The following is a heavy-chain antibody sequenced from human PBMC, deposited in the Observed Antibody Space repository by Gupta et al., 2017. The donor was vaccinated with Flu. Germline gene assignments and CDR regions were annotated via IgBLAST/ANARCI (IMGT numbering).Heavy chain of an antibody. CDR3: ASDTNSSSWYNAGY. V-gene: IGHV4-34*01. J-gene: IGHJ4*02. D-gene: IGHD6-13*01. Sequence: LKSRVTISVDTSKNQFSLKLSSVTAADTAVYYCASDTNSSSWYNAGYWGQGTLVTVSS.